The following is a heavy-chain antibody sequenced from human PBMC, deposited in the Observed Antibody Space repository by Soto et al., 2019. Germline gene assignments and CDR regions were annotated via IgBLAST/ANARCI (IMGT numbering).Heavy chain of an antibody. CDR2: IIPIFGTA. CDR1: GGTFSSYA. D-gene: IGHD3-22*01. CDR3: ASSRNYYDGSGYYEGPSDY. Sequence: SVKVSCKASGGTFSSYAISWVRQAPGQGLEWVGGIIPIFGTANYAQKFQGGVTITADESTSTAYMELSSLRSEDTAVYYCASSRNYYDGSGYYEGPSDYWGQGTLVTVSS. J-gene: IGHJ4*02. V-gene: IGHV1-69*13.